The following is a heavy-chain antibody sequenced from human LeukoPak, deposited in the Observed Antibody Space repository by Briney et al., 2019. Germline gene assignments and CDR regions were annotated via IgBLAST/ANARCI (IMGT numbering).Heavy chain of an antibody. J-gene: IGHJ4*02. D-gene: IGHD2-2*01. Sequence: SETLSLTCAVSGYSISSGYYWGWIRQPPGKGLEWIGSSYHSGSTYYNPSLKSRVTISVDTSKNQFSLKLSSVTAADTAVYYCARHSLGSVVPAAILDYWGQGTLVTVSS. CDR2: SYHSGST. V-gene: IGHV4-38-2*01. CDR3: ARHSLGSVVPAAILDY. CDR1: GYSISSGYY.